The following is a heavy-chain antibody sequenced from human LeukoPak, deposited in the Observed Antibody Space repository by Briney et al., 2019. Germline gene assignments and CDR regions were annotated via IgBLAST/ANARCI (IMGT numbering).Heavy chain of an antibody. V-gene: IGHV4-61*01. D-gene: IGHD3-9*01. CDR3: ARALYFDSDDAFDI. Sequence: PSETLSLTRTVSGGSVSSGSYYWSWIRQPQGKGLEWIGYIYYSGSTNYDPSVKSRVTISVDTSKNQFSLKLSSVTAADAAVYYRARALYFDSDDAFDIWGQGTMVTVSS. CDR2: IYYSGST. J-gene: IGHJ3*02. CDR1: GGSVSSGSYY.